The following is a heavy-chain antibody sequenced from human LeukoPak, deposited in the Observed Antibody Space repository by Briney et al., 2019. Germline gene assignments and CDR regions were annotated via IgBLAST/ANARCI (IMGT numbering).Heavy chain of an antibody. CDR2: INHSGST. CDR3: ARGGGSSYVDY. Sequence: SETLSLTCAVYGGSFSGYYWSWIRQPPGKGLEWIGEINHSGSTNYNPSLKSRVTISVDTSKNQSSLKLSSVTAADTAVYYCARGGGSSYVDYWGQGTLVTVSS. J-gene: IGHJ4*02. CDR1: GGSFSGYY. D-gene: IGHD1-26*01. V-gene: IGHV4-34*01.